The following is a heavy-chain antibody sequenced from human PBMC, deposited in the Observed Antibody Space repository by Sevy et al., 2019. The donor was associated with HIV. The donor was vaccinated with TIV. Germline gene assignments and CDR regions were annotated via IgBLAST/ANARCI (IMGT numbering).Heavy chain of an antibody. J-gene: IGHJ4*02. CDR3: ATDDRDNSGYHFTY. D-gene: IGHD3-22*01. CDR1: GFTLSNYD. Sequence: GGSLRLSCAASGFTLSNYDMHWVRHSTGKGLEWVSAIGTAGNTFYADSVRGRFTIFREDSKSSLYLQMNSLRAGDTAVYYCATDDRDNSGYHFTYWGQGTLVTVSS. CDR2: IGTAGNT. V-gene: IGHV3-13*01.